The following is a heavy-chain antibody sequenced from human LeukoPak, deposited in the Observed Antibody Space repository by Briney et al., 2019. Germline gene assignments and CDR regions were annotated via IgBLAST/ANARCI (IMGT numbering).Heavy chain of an antibody. CDR3: ASGSYYHYYYYMDV. CDR1: GFTFSSYS. J-gene: IGHJ6*03. D-gene: IGHD1-26*01. CDR2: ISSSSSTI. V-gene: IGHV3-48*01. Sequence: PGGSLRLSCAASGFTFSSYSMNWVRQAPGKGLEWVSYISSSSSTIYYADSVKGRFTISRDNAKNSLYLQMNSLRAEDTAVYYCASGSYYHYYYYMDVWGKGTTVTVSS.